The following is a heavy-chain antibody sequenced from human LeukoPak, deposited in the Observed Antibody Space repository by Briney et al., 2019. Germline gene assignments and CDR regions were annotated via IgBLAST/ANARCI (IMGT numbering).Heavy chain of an antibody. CDR1: GFTFSDYY. CDR2: ISSSGSTI. CDR3: ARDQYYYYGMDV. V-gene: IGHV3-11*01. Sequence: GGSLRLSSAASGFTFSDYYMSWSPEAPGKGLGWVSYISSSGSTIYYTDSVKGRFTISRDNAKNSLYLQMNSLRAEDTAVYYCARDQYYYYGMDVWGQGTTVTVSS. J-gene: IGHJ6*02.